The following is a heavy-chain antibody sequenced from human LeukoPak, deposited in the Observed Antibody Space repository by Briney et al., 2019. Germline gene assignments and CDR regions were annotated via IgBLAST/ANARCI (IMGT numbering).Heavy chain of an antibody. J-gene: IGHJ4*02. CDR2: IIPIFGTA. D-gene: IGHD3-10*01. V-gene: IGHV1-69*13. Sequence: SVKVSCKASGGTFSSYAISWVRQAPGQGLEWMGGIIPIFGTANYAQKFQGRVTITADESTSTAYMELSSLRSEDTAVYYCARLRFGELTASFDYWGQGTLVSVSS. CDR3: ARLRFGELTASFDY. CDR1: GGTFSSYA.